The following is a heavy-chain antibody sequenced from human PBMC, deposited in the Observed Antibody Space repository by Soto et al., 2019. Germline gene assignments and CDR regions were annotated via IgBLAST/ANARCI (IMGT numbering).Heavy chain of an antibody. Sequence: AASVKVSCKASGYTFTSYDINWVRQATGQGLEWMGWMNPNSGNTGYAQKFQGRVTMTRNTSISTAYMELSSLRSEDTAVYYCARELSSSRRFDYWGQGTLVTVSS. J-gene: IGHJ4*02. CDR2: MNPNSGNT. CDR1: GYTFTSYD. CDR3: ARELSSSRRFDY. D-gene: IGHD6-13*01. V-gene: IGHV1-8*01.